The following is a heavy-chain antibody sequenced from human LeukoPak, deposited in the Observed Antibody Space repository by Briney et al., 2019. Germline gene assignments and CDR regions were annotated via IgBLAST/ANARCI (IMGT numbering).Heavy chain of an antibody. J-gene: IGHJ5*02. CDR3: ARLNTRLTILA. CDR1: GDSVTSSLSY. D-gene: IGHD3-3*01. Sequence: SETLSLTCAVSGDSVTSSLSYWGWIRQSPGKGLEGVGCLFYPGRAYSNPSLKTRVTISVDPSKNHFSLNLTSVTAADTAVYYCARLNTRLTILAWGQGTLVTVSS. V-gene: IGHV4-39*02. CDR2: LFYPGRA.